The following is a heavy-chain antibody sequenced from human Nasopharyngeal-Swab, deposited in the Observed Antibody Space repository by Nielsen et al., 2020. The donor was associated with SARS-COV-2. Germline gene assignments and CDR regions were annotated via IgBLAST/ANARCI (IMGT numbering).Heavy chain of an antibody. Sequence: SETLSLTCAVYGGSFSGYYWSWIRQPPGKGLEWIGEIYHSGSTNYNPSLKSRVTISVDTSKNQFSLKLSSVTAADTAVYYCASQPYSSSWYGGDAFDIWGQGTMVTVSS. V-gene: IGHV4-34*01. CDR2: IYHSGST. CDR3: ASQPYSSSWYGGDAFDI. D-gene: IGHD6-13*01. J-gene: IGHJ3*02. CDR1: GGSFSGYY.